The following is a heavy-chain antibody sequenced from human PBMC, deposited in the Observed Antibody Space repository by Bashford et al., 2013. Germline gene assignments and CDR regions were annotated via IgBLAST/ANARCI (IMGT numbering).Heavy chain of an antibody. Sequence: VASVKVSCKASGGTFSSYAISWVRQAPGQGLEWMGRIIPILGIANYAQKFQGRVTITADKSTSTAYMELSSLRSEDTAVYYCAREEPKGIGVLWFGDSSGFDPWGQGTLVTVSS. D-gene: IGHD3-10*01. CDR3: AREEPKGIGVLWFGDSSGFDP. CDR1: GGTFSSYA. V-gene: IGHV1-69*04. J-gene: IGHJ5*02. CDR2: IIPILGIA.